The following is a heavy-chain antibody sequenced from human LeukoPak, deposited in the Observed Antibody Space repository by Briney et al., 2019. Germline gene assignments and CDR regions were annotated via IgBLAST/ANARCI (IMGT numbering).Heavy chain of an antibody. J-gene: IGHJ4*02. CDR2: VSGSSNCI. Sequence: PGGALRLSCAHSRFSFSSYSMCWVRQAPREGLEWVSSVSGSSNCISYEDSLMGRVTISRDDAKNSLYLQMISLRAEDAAVYYYSRRDGSTWSIDYGGQGTLVPVSA. V-gene: IGHV3-21*01. CDR1: RFSFSSYS. D-gene: IGHD6-13*01. CDR3: SRRDGSTWSIDY.